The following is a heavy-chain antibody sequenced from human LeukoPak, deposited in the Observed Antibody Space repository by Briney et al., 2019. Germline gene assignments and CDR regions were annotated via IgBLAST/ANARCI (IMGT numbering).Heavy chain of an antibody. V-gene: IGHV3-64*01. D-gene: IGHD1-14*01. CDR2: TSSNGDTT. CDR3: APAGPNRYFDY. Sequence: PGGSLRLSCAASGFTFSSYAMHWVRQAPGKGLEYVSGTSSNGDTTYFATSVKGRFTISRDNSKNTLYLQMGSLRAEDTAVYYCAPAGPNRYFDYWGQGTLVTVSS. CDR1: GFTFSSYA. J-gene: IGHJ4*02.